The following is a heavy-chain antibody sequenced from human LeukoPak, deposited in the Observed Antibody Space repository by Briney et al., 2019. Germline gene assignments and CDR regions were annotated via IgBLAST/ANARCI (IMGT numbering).Heavy chain of an antibody. Sequence: GGSLRLSCAASGFTFSSYGMHWVRQAPGKGLEWVAVISYGGSNKYYADSVKGRFTISRDTSKNTLYLQMNSLRGEDTAVYHCAKDVHTYGYMGTADYYGMDVWGQGTTVTVSS. CDR1: GFTFSSYG. V-gene: IGHV3-30*18. CDR3: AKDVHTYGYMGTADYYGMDV. CDR2: ISYGGSNK. D-gene: IGHD5-18*01. J-gene: IGHJ6*02.